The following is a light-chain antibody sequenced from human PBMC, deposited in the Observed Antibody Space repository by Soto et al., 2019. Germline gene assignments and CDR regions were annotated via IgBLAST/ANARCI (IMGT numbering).Light chain of an antibody. J-gene: IGKJ3*01. CDR2: DAS. V-gene: IGKV3-11*01. Sequence: EIVLTQSPATLSLSPGERATLSCRASQSVSSYLAWYHQKPGQAPRLLIYDASNRATGIPARFSGSGSGTDVSLPISSREPEEFAVYYCQQRSNWPPRVTFGPGTKVDIK. CDR1: QSVSSY. CDR3: QQRSNWPPRVT.